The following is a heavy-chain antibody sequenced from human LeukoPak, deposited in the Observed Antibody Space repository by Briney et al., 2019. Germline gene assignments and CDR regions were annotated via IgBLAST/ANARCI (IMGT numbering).Heavy chain of an antibody. CDR1: GFTYSSYA. CDR2: IRGSGEST. Sequence: GGCLRLSCAASGFTYSSYAMSWVRQAPGRGLEWVSSIRGSGESTYYTDSVKGRFTISRDNTKNSLYLQMNSLRAEDTAVYYCARDPGRSSSRYFDNWGQGNLLTVSS. D-gene: IGHD6-13*01. J-gene: IGHJ4*02. V-gene: IGHV3-23*01. CDR3: ARDPGRSSSRYFDN.